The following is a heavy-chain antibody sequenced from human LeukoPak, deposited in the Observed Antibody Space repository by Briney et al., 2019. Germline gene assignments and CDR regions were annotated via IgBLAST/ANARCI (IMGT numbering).Heavy chain of an antibody. V-gene: IGHV3-21*01. J-gene: IGHJ4*02. CDR1: GFTFSSYS. CDR2: ISISSSYI. CDR3: ARTSPYSGSYLWYFDY. D-gene: IGHD1-26*01. Sequence: PGGSLRLSCAASGFTFSSYSMNWVRQAPGKGLEWVSSISISSSYIYYADSVKGRFTISRDNAKTSLYLQMNSLRAEDTAVYYCARTSPYSGSYLWYFDYWGQGTLVTVSS.